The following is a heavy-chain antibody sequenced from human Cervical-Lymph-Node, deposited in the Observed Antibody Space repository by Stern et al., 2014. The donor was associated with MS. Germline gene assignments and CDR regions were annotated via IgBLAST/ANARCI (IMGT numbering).Heavy chain of an antibody. V-gene: IGHV3-30*04. CDR1: GFVFRRYA. CDR3: AKGGSGSYLD. CDR2: ISYDGRDK. D-gene: IGHD1-26*01. Sequence: MQLVESGGGVVQPGRSLRLSCEASGFVFRRYALNWVRQAPGKGLEWVALISYDGRDKYYTASVKGRFTVSRDNSNNTVDLEMNSLRLEDTAVYYCAKGGSGSYLDWGQGSLVTVSS. J-gene: IGHJ4*02.